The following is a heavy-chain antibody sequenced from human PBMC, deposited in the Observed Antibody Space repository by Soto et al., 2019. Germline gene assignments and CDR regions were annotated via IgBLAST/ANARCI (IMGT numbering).Heavy chain of an antibody. CDR3: ARAGRFGELGHTYGMDV. CDR2: IWYDGSNK. D-gene: IGHD3-10*01. Sequence: QVQLVESGGGVVQPGRSLRLSCAASGFTFSNYGMHWVRQAPGKGLEWVAIIWYDGSNKYYADSVKSRFTISRDNSKNTLYLQMNSLRAEDTAVYYCARAGRFGELGHTYGMDVWGQGTTVTVSS. J-gene: IGHJ6*02. CDR1: GFTFSNYG. V-gene: IGHV3-33*01.